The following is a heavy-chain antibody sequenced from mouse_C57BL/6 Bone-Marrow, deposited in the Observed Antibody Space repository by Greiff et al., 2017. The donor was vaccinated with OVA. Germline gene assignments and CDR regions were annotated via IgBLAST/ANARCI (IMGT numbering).Heavy chain of an antibody. CDR3: ARDRGGYYGFAY. Sequence: EVQRVESGGGLVKPGGSLKLSCAASGFTFSSYAMSWVRQTPGKRLEWVATISDGGSYTYYPDNVKGRFTISRDNAKNNLYLQMSHLKSEDTAMYYCARDRGGYYGFAYWGQGTLVTVSA. V-gene: IGHV5-4*01. J-gene: IGHJ3*01. D-gene: IGHD2-3*01. CDR1: GFTFSSYA. CDR2: ISDGGSYT.